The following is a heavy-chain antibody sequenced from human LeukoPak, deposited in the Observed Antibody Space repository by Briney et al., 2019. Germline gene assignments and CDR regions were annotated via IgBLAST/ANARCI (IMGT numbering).Heavy chain of an antibody. CDR2: INPNSGGT. Sequence: ASVKVSCKASGYTFTGYYMHWVRQAPGQGLEWMGWINPNSGGTNYAQKFQGRVTMTRDTSISTAYMELSRLRSDDTAVYYCARTPYYDMRRSFDPWGQGTLVTVSS. J-gene: IGHJ5*02. V-gene: IGHV1-2*02. D-gene: IGHD3-9*01. CDR1: GYTFTGYY. CDR3: ARTPYYDMRRSFDP.